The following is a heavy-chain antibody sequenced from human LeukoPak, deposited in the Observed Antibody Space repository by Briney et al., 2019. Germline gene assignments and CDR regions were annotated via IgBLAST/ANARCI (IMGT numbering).Heavy chain of an antibody. CDR1: GYSFTSYW. J-gene: IGHJ5*02. Sequence: GESLKISCKGSGYSFTSYWIGWVRQMPGKGLEWMGIIYPGDSDTRYSPSFQGQVTISADKSISTAYLRWSSLKASDTAMYYCARPVAERSFWFDPWGQGTLVTVSS. V-gene: IGHV5-51*01. CDR2: IYPGDSDT. D-gene: IGHD1-1*01. CDR3: ARPVAERSFWFDP.